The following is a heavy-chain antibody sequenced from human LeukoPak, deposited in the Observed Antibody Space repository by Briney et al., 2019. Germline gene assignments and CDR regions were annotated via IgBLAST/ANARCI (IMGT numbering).Heavy chain of an antibody. CDR3: ARSSLVVVVAATPRFDY. CDR2: INHSGST. D-gene: IGHD2-15*01. J-gene: IGHJ4*02. CDR1: GGSFSGYY. Sequence: SETLSLTCAVYGGSFSGYYWSWIRQPPGKGLEWIGEINHSGSTNYNPSLKSRVTISVDTSKNQFSLKLSSVTAADTAVNYCARSSLVVVVAATPRFDYWGQGTLVTVSS. V-gene: IGHV4-34*01.